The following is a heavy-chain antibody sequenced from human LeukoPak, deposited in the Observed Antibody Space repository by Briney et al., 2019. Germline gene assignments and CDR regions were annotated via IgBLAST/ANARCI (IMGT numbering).Heavy chain of an antibody. Sequence: NPSETLSLTCAVYGGSFSGYYWSWIRQPPGKGLEWIGEINHSGSTNYNPSLKSRVTISVDTSKNQFSLKLSSVTAADTAVYYCARLGSLWLDYWGQGTLVTVSS. CDR2: INHSGST. V-gene: IGHV4-34*01. CDR3: ARLGSLWLDY. CDR1: GGSFSGYY. J-gene: IGHJ4*02. D-gene: IGHD5-18*01.